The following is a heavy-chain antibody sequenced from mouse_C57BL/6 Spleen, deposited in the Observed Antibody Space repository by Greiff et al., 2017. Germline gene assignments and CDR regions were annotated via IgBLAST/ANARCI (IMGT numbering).Heavy chain of an antibody. Sequence: VQLQQSGAELVRPGASVKLSCTASGFNINGYYMHWVKQRPEQGLEWIGRIDPEDGGTEYAPKFQGKATMTADTSSNTAYLQLSSLTSEDTAVYYCTTWGTTVVAPYFDYWGQGTTLTVSS. V-gene: IGHV14-1*01. J-gene: IGHJ2*01. D-gene: IGHD1-1*01. CDR3: TTWGTTVVAPYFDY. CDR2: IDPEDGGT. CDR1: GFNINGYY.